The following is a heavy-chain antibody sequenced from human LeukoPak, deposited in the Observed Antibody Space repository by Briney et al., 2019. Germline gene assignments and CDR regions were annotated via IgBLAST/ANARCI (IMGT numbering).Heavy chain of an antibody. CDR3: ARAYYYGSGSSVPFDY. D-gene: IGHD3-10*01. CDR1: GGTFSSYA. CDR2: IIPIFGTA. V-gene: IGHV1-69*05. Sequence: SVKVSCKASGGTFSSYAISWVRQAPGQGLEWMGRIIPIFGTANYAQKFQGRVTITTDESTSTAYMELSSLRPEDTAVYYCARAYYYGSGSSVPFDYWGQGTLVTVSS. J-gene: IGHJ4*02.